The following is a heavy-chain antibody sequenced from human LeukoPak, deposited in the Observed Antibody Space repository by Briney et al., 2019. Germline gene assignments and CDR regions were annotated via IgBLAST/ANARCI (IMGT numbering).Heavy chain of an antibody. CDR1: GYTFTGYY. CDR2: INPNSGGT. V-gene: IGHV1-2*02. D-gene: IGHD2-2*01. J-gene: IGHJ4*02. Sequence: ASVKVSCKASGYTFTGYYMHWVRQAPGQGLEWMAWINPNSGGTYYAQNFHDRITMTRDTSISTAYMELSRLRSDDTAIYYCARANALYCSSTSCLFDYWGQRTLATVSS. CDR3: ARANALYCSSTSCLFDY.